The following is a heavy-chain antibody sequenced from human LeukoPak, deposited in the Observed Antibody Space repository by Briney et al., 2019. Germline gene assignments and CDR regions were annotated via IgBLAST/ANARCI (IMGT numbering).Heavy chain of an antibody. CDR1: GFTFSTYS. V-gene: IGHV3-21*01. CDR2: ISSGSRYI. CDR3: ARARPIDY. Sequence: PGGSLRLSCAASGFTFSTYSMNWVRQAPGKGLEWVSYISSGSRYIYYADSLKGRFTISRDDAENSLYLQMNNLGAEDTAVYYRARARPIDYWGQGALVTVSS. D-gene: IGHD6-6*01. J-gene: IGHJ4*02.